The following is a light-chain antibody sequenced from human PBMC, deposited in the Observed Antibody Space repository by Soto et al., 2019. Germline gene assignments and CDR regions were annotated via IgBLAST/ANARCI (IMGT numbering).Light chain of an antibody. J-gene: IGKJ1*01. V-gene: IGKV1-39*01. CDR3: QQSFSTPRT. CDR2: TAS. CDR1: QTINTY. Sequence: DIPMTQSPSSLSASVGDRVTISCRASQTINTYVNCYLQKPGKAPKLLIYTASSLHSGVPSRFSGSGSGTYFTLTTSSLQPEDFATYYCQQSFSTPRTFGQWNKVEIK.